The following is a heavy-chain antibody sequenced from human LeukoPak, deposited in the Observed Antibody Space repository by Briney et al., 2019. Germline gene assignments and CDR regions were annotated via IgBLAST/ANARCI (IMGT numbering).Heavy chain of an antibody. CDR3: ATRYDFWSGYEDY. Sequence: GGSLRLSCAASGFTVSSNYMNWVRQAPGKGLEWVSVIYGGGNIYYADSVKGRFTISRDNSKNTLYLQMNSLRAEDTAVYYCATRYDFWSGYEDYWGQGTLVTVSS. CDR2: IYGGGNI. D-gene: IGHD3-3*01. CDR1: GFTVSSNY. J-gene: IGHJ4*02. V-gene: IGHV3-53*01.